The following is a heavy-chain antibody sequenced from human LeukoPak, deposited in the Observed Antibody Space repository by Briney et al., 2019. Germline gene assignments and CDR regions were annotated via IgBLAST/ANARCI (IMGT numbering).Heavy chain of an antibody. D-gene: IGHD3-10*01. CDR1: GFTFSSYE. J-gene: IGHJ5*02. CDR3: ASGADVWFGELSWFDP. V-gene: IGHV3-48*03. Sequence: GGSLRLSCAASGFTFSSYEMNWVRQAPGKGLEWVSYISSSGSTIYYADSVKGRFTISRDNAKNSLYLQMNSLRAEDTAVYYCASGADVWFGELSWFDPWGQGTLVTVSS. CDR2: ISSSGSTI.